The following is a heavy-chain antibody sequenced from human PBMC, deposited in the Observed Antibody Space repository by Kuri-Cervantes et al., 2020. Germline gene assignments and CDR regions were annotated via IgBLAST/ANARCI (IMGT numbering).Heavy chain of an antibody. CDR3: ARDFYGSSWLDY. CDR2: INHSGST. V-gene: IGHV4-34*01. Sequence: GSLRLSCEVSGGSFRGYYWSWIRQSPGKGMEWIGEINHSGSTNYNPSLKSRVTISVDKSKNQFSLKLSSVTAADTAVYYCARDFYGSSWLDYWGQGTLVTVSS. CDR1: GGSFRGYY. J-gene: IGHJ4*02. D-gene: IGHD6-13*01.